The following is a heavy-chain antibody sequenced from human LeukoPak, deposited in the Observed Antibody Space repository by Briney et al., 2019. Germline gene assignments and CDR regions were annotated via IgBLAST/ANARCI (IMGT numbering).Heavy chain of an antibody. CDR1: GYTFTGCY. Sequence: ASVKVSCKASGYTFTGCYMHWVRQAPGQGLEWMGWSNPNSGYTTYTQKFQGRVIMTRDTSISTAYMELSRLTSDDTAVYYCARARVDYAAGSYAPLFDYWGQGTLVTVSS. CDR3: ARARVDYAAGSYAPLFDY. D-gene: IGHD3-10*01. J-gene: IGHJ4*02. CDR2: SNPNSGYT. V-gene: IGHV1-2*02.